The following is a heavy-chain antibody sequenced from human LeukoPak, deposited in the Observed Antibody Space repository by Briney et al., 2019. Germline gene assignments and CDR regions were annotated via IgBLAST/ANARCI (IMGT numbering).Heavy chain of an antibody. V-gene: IGHV3-21*01. Sequence: GGSLRLSCAASVLTFSVYRMNWVRQAPGKGLEWVSPISSSSSYIYYADSLKGRFTISRDNAKNSLYLQMNSLRAGDTAAYYCARALKDYGDYVFDYWGQGTLVTVSS. CDR2: ISSSSSYI. D-gene: IGHD4-17*01. J-gene: IGHJ4*02. CDR1: VLTFSVYR. CDR3: ARALKDYGDYVFDY.